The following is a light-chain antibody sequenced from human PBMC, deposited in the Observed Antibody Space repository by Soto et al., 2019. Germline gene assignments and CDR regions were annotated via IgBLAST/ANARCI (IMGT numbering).Light chain of an antibody. J-gene: IGKJ4*01. CDR3: QQRSNWRVT. Sequence: EIVLTQSPGTLSLSPGERPTLSCRASQSVSNNLAWFQQKPGQVPRLLIYDASNRATGIPARFSGSGSGTDFTLTISSLEPEDIAVYYCQQRSNWRVTFGGGTKVDIK. CDR2: DAS. V-gene: IGKV3-11*01. CDR1: QSVSNN.